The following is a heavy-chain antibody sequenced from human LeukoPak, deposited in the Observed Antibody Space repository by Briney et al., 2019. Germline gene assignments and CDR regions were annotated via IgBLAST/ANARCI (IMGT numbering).Heavy chain of an antibody. CDR3: AKGGHSYGYADY. CDR1: GFTFSTYA. CDR2: ISSDGSNK. V-gene: IGHV3-30*18. Sequence: GRSLRLSCAASGFTFSTYAMHWVRQAPGKGLEWVTAISSDGSNKNYADFVKGRFTSSRDNSKNSLYLQMNSLRAEDTAVYYCAKGGHSYGYADYWGQGTLVTVSS. D-gene: IGHD5-18*01. J-gene: IGHJ4*02.